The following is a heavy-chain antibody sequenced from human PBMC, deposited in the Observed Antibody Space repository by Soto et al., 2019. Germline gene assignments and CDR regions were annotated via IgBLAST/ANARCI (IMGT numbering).Heavy chain of an antibody. CDR3: ARVLISATGFDY. D-gene: IGHD2-15*01. J-gene: IGHJ4*02. Sequence: EVHLVESGGGLGQPGGSLRLSCAASGFTFSSYWMSWVRQAPGKGLEWVANIKQDGSEKYYVDSVKGRFTISRDNPKNSLYLQLNSLRAEDTAVYYYARVLISATGFDYWGQGTLVTVSS. CDR2: IKQDGSEK. V-gene: IGHV3-7*05. CDR1: GFTFSSYW.